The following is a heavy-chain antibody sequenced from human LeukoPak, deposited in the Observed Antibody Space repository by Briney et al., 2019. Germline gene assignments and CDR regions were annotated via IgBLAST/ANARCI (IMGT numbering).Heavy chain of an antibody. V-gene: IGHV3-30-3*01. CDR3: ARDSWGLSGYCDY. Sequence: GGSLRLSCAVSGFIFSNYYMSWVRQAPGKGLEWVALTSSHGTNNYYADSVTGRFTILRDNSKNTLYLQMNSLRPEDTAVYYCARDSWGLSGYCDYWGQGTLVTVSS. CDR2: TSSHGTNN. CDR1: GFIFSNYY. J-gene: IGHJ4*02. D-gene: IGHD3-3*01.